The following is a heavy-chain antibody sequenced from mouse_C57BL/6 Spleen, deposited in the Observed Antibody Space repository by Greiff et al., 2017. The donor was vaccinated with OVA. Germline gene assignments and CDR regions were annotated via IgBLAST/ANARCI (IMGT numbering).Heavy chain of an antibody. Sequence: EVQVVESGGGLVKPGGSLKLSCAASGFTFSSYAMSWVRQTPEKRLEWVATISDGGSYTYYPDNVKGRFTISRDNATNNLYLQMSHLKSEDTAMYYCARDGGYYDPYAMDYWGQGTSVTVSS. CDR1: GFTFSSYA. CDR2: ISDGGSYT. J-gene: IGHJ4*01. CDR3: ARDGGYYDPYAMDY. V-gene: IGHV5-4*01. D-gene: IGHD2-4*01.